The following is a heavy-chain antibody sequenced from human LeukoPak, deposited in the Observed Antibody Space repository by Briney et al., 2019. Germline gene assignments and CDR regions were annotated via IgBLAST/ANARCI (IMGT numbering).Heavy chain of an antibody. Sequence: PSETLSLTCTVSGGSISSYYWSWIRQPPGKGLEWIGYINYSGSTNYNPSLKSRVTISVDTSKNQFSLKLSSVTAADTAVYYCARDLLKAFDIWGQGTMVTVSS. CDR3: ARDLLKAFDI. J-gene: IGHJ3*02. CDR2: INYSGST. CDR1: GGSISSYY. V-gene: IGHV4-59*01.